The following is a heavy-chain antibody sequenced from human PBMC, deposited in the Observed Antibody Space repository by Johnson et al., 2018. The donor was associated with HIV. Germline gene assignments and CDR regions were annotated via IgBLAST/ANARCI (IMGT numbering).Heavy chain of an antibody. CDR1: GFTFSSYG. CDR2: IRYDGSNK. J-gene: IGHJ3*02. D-gene: IGHD6-6*01. CDR3: AREHSLQSSSLDI. V-gene: IGHV3-30*02. Sequence: QVQLVESGGGVVHPGGSLRLSCAASGFTFSSYGMHWVRQAPGKGLEWVAFIRYDGSNKYYADSVRGRFTISRDNAKNSLYLQMNSLRPEDTALYYCAREHSLQSSSLDIWGQGTVVTVSS.